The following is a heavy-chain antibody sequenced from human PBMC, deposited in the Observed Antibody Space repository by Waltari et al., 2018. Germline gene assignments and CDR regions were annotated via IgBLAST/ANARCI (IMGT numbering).Heavy chain of an antibody. J-gene: IGHJ4*02. Sequence: QVQLVQSGAEVKKPGSSVKVSCKASGGTLNDYTVTWFRQAPGQGLEWMGSVITFGGISKYAQNLQDRVKVTVDQSTKTGYMELKSLKPDDTGVYFCARSGELKGTVDFWGQGTLVTVSS. CDR3: ARSGELKGTVDF. V-gene: IGHV1-69*02. D-gene: IGHD1-1*01. CDR1: GGTLNDYT. CDR2: VITFGGIS.